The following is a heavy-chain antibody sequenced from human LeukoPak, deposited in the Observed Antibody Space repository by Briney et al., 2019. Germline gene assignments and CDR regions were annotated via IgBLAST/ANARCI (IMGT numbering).Heavy chain of an antibody. CDR2: IYHSGST. Sequence: SETLSLTCAVYGGSFSGYYWSWLRQPPGKELEWIGYIYHSGSTNYNPSLKSRVTISADTSKDQFSLKLASVTAADTAVYYCATGYSSTWYYFDYWGQGTLVTVSS. J-gene: IGHJ4*02. CDR3: ATGYSSTWYYFDY. D-gene: IGHD6-13*01. CDR1: GGSFSGYY. V-gene: IGHV4-59*01.